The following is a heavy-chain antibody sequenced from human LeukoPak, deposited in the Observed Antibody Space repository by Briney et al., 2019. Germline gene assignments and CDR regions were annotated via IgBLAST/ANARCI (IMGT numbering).Heavy chain of an antibody. CDR2: INTDGSST. CDR3: ARAGYSSSWLES. CDR1: GFTFSSHW. J-gene: IGHJ4*02. V-gene: IGHV3-74*03. Sequence: GGSLRLSCAASGFTFSSHWMHWVRQAPGKGLVWVSRINTDGSSTTYADSVKGRFTISRDYAKNTVSLQMNSLRAEDTPVYYCARAGYSSSWLESWGQGTLVTVSS. D-gene: IGHD6-13*01.